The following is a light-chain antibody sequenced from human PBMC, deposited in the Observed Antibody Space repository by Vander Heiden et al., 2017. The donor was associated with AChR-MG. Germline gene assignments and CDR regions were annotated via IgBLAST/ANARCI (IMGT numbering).Light chain of an antibody. CDR3: QQLSDYPFT. Sequence: IQLTQSPSSLSASVGDRVTITCRASQVISRYFAWYQQEPGKTPKLLIYESSTLQSGVPSRFSGSGSGTDFTLTISSLQSEDFATYYCQQLSDYPFTFGGGTKVEIK. J-gene: IGKJ4*01. V-gene: IGKV1-9*01. CDR1: QVISRY. CDR2: ESS.